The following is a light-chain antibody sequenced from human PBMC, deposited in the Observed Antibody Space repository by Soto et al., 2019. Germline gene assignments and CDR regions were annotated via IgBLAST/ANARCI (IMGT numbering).Light chain of an antibody. CDR3: GADHGSGSKGGG. J-gene: IGLJ1*01. CDR1: SGYSNYK. Sequence: QPVLTQPPSASASLGASVTLTCTLSSGYSNYKVDWYQQRPGKGPRFVMRVGTGGIVGSKGDGIPDRFSVLGSGLNRYLTIKNIQEEDESDYHCGADHGSGSKGGGFGTGTKVTVL. V-gene: IGLV9-49*01. CDR2: VGTGGIVG.